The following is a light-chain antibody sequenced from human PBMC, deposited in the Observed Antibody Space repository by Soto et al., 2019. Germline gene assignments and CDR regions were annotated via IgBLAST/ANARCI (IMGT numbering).Light chain of an antibody. CDR3: QQLNSYPPWT. CDR2: AAS. V-gene: IGKV1-9*01. J-gene: IGKJ1*01. CDR1: QGISSY. Sequence: VGDRVTITCRASQGISSYLAWYQQKPGKAPKLLIYAASTLQSGVPSRFSGSGSGTDFTLTISSLQPEDFATYYCQQLNSYPPWTFGQGTKVDIK.